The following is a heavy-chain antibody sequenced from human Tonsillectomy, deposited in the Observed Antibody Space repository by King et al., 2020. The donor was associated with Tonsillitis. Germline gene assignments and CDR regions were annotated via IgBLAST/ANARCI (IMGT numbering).Heavy chain of an antibody. V-gene: IGHV4-30-4*01. CDR3: ASLLDYYGSGTYSDY. CDR2: MYNSGRV. J-gene: IGHJ4*02. CDR1: GGSISSGDYH. Sequence: VQLQESGPGLVKPSQTLSLTSTVSGGSISSGDYHWSWIRQPPGKGLEWIGYMYNSGRVYYNPSLKSRVTISVDTSKNQFSLKLTSVTAADSAVYYCASLLDYYGSGTYSDYWGQGTLVTVSA. D-gene: IGHD3-10*01.